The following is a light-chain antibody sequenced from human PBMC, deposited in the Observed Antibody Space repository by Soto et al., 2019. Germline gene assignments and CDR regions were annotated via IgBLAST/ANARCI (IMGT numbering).Light chain of an antibody. V-gene: IGLV2-23*01. CDR1: RSDVGSYNL. J-gene: IGLJ2*01. CDR2: XXX. CDR3: CSYAGSSTLV. Sequence: QSALTQPASVSGSPGQSIIISCTGTRSDVGSYNLVSWYQQQPGKAPKLMIXXXXKRXXXXXXXXXXSKSGNTAFLTISGXXAEDEADYHCCSYAGSSTLVFGGGTKLTVL.